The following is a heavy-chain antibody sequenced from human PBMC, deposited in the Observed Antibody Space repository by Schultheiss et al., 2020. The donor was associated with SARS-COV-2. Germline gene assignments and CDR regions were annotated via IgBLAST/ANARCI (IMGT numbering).Heavy chain of an antibody. CDR2: IYYSGST. CDR3: ARGAGGYCSGGSCCPDYYYYGMDV. V-gene: IGHV4-59*01. D-gene: IGHD2-15*01. CDR1: GGSISSYY. Sequence: SQTLSLTCTVSGGSISSYYWSWIRQPPGKGLEWIGYIYYSGSTNYNPSLKSRVTISVDTSKNQFSLKLSSVTAADTAVYYCARGAGGYCSGGSCCPDYYYYGMDVWGQGTTVTVSS. J-gene: IGHJ6*02.